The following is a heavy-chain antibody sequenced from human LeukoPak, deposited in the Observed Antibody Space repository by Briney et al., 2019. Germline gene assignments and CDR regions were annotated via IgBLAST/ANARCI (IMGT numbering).Heavy chain of an antibody. V-gene: IGHV4-34*01. CDR3: ARKYSSSWYSSHGFDY. Sequence: SETLSLTCTVSGGSISSYYWSWIRQPPGKGLEWIGEINHSGSTNYNPSLKSRVTISVDTSKNQFSLKLSSVTAADTAVYYCARKYSSSWYSSHGFDYWGQGTLVTVSS. CDR2: INHSGST. J-gene: IGHJ4*02. CDR1: GGSISSYY. D-gene: IGHD6-13*01.